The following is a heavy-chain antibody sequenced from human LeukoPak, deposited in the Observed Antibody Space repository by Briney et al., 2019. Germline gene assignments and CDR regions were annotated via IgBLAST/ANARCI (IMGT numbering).Heavy chain of an antibody. Sequence: SVKVSCKASGGTFSSYAISWVRQAPGQGLEWMGGIIPIFGTANYAQKFQGRVTITADESTSTAYMELSSLRSEDTAVYYCATDRPGMTTVIGYYYYGMDVWGQGTTVTVSS. V-gene: IGHV1-69*13. CDR1: GGTFSSYA. D-gene: IGHD4-17*01. CDR3: ATDRPGMTTVIGYYYYGMDV. CDR2: IIPIFGTA. J-gene: IGHJ6*02.